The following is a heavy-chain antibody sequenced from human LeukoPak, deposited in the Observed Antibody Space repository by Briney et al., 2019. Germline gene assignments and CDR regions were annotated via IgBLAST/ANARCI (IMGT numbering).Heavy chain of an antibody. Sequence: PGGSLRLSCAASGFTFSSYSMNWVRQAPGKGLEWVSYISSSSSTIYYADSVKGRFTISRDNAKNSLYPQMNSLRDEDTAVYYCARVSAAGTDYYYYGMDVWGQGTTVTVSS. CDR3: ARVSAAGTDYYYYGMDV. V-gene: IGHV3-48*02. CDR1: GFTFSSYS. J-gene: IGHJ6*02. CDR2: ISSSSSTI. D-gene: IGHD6-13*01.